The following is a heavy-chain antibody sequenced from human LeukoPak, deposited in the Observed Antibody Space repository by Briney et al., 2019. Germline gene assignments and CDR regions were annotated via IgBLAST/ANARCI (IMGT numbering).Heavy chain of an antibody. CDR2: IYYSGST. Sequence: PSETLSLTCTVSGGSISSYYWSWLRQPPGKGLEWIGYIYYSGSTNYNPSLKSRVTISVDTSKNQFSLRLSSVTAADTAVYYCARLLLDYGGNPTRFDYWGQGTLVTVSS. J-gene: IGHJ4*02. CDR3: ARLLLDYGGNPTRFDY. D-gene: IGHD4-17*01. V-gene: IGHV4-59*08. CDR1: GGSISSYY.